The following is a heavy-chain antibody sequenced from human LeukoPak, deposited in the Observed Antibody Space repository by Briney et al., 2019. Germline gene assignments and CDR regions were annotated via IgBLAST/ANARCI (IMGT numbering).Heavy chain of an antibody. CDR1: GFTFSSYS. CDR2: IWYDGTNK. CDR3: AKPPDGYNSGAFGY. V-gene: IGHV3-33*06. D-gene: IGHD5-24*01. Sequence: GGSLRLSCAASGFTFSSYSMNWVRQAPGKGLEWVALIWYDGTNKYYADSVKGRFTISRDNSKNTLYLQMNILRVEDTAVYYCAKPPDGYNSGAFGYWGQGTLVTVSS. J-gene: IGHJ4*02.